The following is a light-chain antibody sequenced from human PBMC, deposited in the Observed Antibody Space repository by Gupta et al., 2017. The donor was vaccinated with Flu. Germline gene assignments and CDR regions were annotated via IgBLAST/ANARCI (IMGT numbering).Light chain of an antibody. CDR1: QSVLYSSNNKNY. CDR3: QQYYSTPPT. J-gene: IGKJ1*01. V-gene: IGKV4-1*01. CDR2: WAS. Sequence: NCKSSQSVLYSSNNKNYLAWYQQKPGQPPKLLIYWASTRESRVPDRFSGSGSGTDFTLTISSLQAEDVAVYYCQQYYSTPPTFGQGTKVEIK.